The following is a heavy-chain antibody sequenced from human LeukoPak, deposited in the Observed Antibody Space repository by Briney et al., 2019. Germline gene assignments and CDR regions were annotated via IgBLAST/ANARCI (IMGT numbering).Heavy chain of an antibody. CDR2: ISSSGSTI. J-gene: IGHJ6*04. D-gene: IGHD3-10*02. CDR3: AELGITMIGGV. CDR1: GFTFSSYE. Sequence: GGPLRLSCAASGFTFSSYEMNWVRQAPGKRLEEVSYISSSGSTIYYADSVKGRFTISRDNAKNSLYLQMNSLRAEDTAVYYCAELGITMIGGVWGKGTTVTISS. V-gene: IGHV3-48*03.